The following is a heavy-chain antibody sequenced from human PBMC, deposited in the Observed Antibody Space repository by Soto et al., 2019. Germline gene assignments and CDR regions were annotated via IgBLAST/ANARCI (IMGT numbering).Heavy chain of an antibody. J-gene: IGHJ4*02. CDR2: ISYDGSNK. Sequence: PGGSLRLSCAASGFTFSSYGMHWVRQAPGKGLEWVAVISYDGSNKYYADSVKGRFTISRDNFKNTLYLQMNSLRAEDTAVYYCAKDYYDSSGTLDYWGQGTLVTVSS. CDR1: GFTFSSYG. D-gene: IGHD3-22*01. V-gene: IGHV3-30*18. CDR3: AKDYYDSSGTLDY.